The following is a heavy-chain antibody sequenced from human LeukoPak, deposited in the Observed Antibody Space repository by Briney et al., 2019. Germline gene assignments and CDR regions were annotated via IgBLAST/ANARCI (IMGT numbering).Heavy chain of an antibody. CDR3: AEPEGGYYDIRPD. Sequence: PGGSLRLSCAASGFTFRSFAMSWVRQAPGKGLEWVSTISNSGAGTYYADSVKGRFTISRDNSKNTLYLQMNSLRAEDTAVYYCAEPEGGYYDIRPDWGQGTLVTVSS. CDR2: ISNSGAGT. CDR1: GFTFRSFA. J-gene: IGHJ4*02. D-gene: IGHD3-22*01. V-gene: IGHV3-23*01.